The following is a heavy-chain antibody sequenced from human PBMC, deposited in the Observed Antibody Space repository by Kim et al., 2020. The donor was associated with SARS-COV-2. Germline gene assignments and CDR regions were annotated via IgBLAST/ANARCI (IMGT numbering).Heavy chain of an antibody. J-gene: IGHJ6*02. CDR1: GFTFSSYA. D-gene: IGHD3-10*01. V-gene: IGHV3-23*01. Sequence: GGSLRLSCAASGFTFSSYAMSWVRQAPGKGLEWVSAISGSGGSTYYADSVKGRFTISRDNSKNTLYLQMNSLRAEDTAVYYCAKDDDDVLLWFGELLSTSGRDGMDVWGQGTTVTVSS. CDR3: AKDDDDVLLWFGELLSTSGRDGMDV. CDR2: ISGSGGST.